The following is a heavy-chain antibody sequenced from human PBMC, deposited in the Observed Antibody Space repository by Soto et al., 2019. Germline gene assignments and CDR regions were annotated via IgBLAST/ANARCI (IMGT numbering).Heavy chain of an antibody. CDR2: IYHSGST. Sequence: KPSETLSLTCTVSGGSISSYYWSWIRQPPGKGLEWIGEIYHSGSTNYNPSLKSRVTISVDKSKNQFSLKLSSVTAADTAVYYCASAWPRDAFDIWGQGTMVT. D-gene: IGHD5-12*01. J-gene: IGHJ3*02. CDR1: GGSISSYY. CDR3: ASAWPRDAFDI. V-gene: IGHV4-59*12.